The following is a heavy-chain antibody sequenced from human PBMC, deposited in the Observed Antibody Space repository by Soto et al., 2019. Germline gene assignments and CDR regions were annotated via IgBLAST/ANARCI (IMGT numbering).Heavy chain of an antibody. V-gene: IGHV1-46*01. CDR3: ARTRRHIVVVTATYYFDY. J-gene: IGHJ4*02. CDR2: INPSGGST. D-gene: IGHD2-21*02. Sequence: ASVKVSCKASGYRYTSYYMHWVRQAPGQGLEWMGIINPSGGSTSYAQKFQGRVTMTRDTSTSTVYMYLSGLRSEDTAVYYCARTRRHIVVVTATYYFDYWGQGTLVTVSS. CDR1: GYRYTSYY.